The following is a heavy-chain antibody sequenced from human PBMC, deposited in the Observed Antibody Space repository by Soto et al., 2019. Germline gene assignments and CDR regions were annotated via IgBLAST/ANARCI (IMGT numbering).Heavy chain of an antibody. V-gene: IGHV4-39*01. CDR1: GGSISSSSYY. D-gene: IGHD6-19*01. CDR3: ARHGPPEQWLVRGWFDP. CDR2: IYYSGST. J-gene: IGHJ5*02. Sequence: QLQLQESGPGLVKPSETLSLTCTVSGGSISSSSYYWGWIRQPPGKGLEWIGSIYYSGSTYYNPSLKSRVTISVDTSKNQFSLKLSSVTAADTAVYYCARHGPPEQWLVRGWFDPWGQGTLVTVPS.